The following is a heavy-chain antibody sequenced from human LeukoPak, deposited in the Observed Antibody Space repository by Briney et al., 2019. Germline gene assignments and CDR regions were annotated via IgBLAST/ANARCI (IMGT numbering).Heavy chain of an antibody. D-gene: IGHD2-2*01. V-gene: IGHV5-51*01. J-gene: IGHJ3*02. CDR2: IYPGDSDT. Sequence: GESLKISCKGSGYSFTSYWIGWVRQMPGKGLEWMGIIYPGDSDTRYSPSFQGQVTISADKSISTAYLQWSSLKASDTAMYYCARRGYCSSTSCYAFDIWGQGTMVTVSS. CDR1: GYSFTSYW. CDR3: ARRGYCSSTSCYAFDI.